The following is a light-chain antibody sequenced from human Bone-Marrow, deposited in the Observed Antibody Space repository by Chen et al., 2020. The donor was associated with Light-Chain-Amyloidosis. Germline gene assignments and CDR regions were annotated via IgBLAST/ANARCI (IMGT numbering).Light chain of an antibody. V-gene: IGLV6-57*04. CDR3: QSYDNNYSVV. J-gene: IGLJ2*01. Sequence: FMLTQPPSVSESPGKTVTISCPCNSGTIASNYVHWYQQRPGSAPIIVIYEDNQRPSGVPDRFSGSIDSSSNSASLTISALKTDDEADYYCQSYDNNYSVVFGGGTKLTVL. CDR2: EDN. CDR1: SGTIASNY.